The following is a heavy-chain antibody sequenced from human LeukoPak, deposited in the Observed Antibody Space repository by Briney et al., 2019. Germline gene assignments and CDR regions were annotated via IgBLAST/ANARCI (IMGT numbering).Heavy chain of an antibody. J-gene: IGHJ4*01. CDR3: VGGDQRED. Sequence: PGGSLRLSCVASGFTFRDHGMDWVRQAPGKGLEWVAVIAADGGVKQYADSVKGRFTLARDNSKNTLFLQMNILSVEDTAVYYCVGGDQREDWGHGTLVTVSS. CDR2: IAADGGVK. CDR1: GFTFRDHG. V-gene: IGHV3-30*03.